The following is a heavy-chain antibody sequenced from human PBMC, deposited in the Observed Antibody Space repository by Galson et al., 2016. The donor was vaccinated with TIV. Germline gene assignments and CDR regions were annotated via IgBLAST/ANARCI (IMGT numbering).Heavy chain of an antibody. Sequence: SVKVSCKASGYTFTHYPIHWVRQAPGQRLEWMGWINAGNGNTKFSQKIQGRVTITTDTSASTAYMELTSLRSEDTAVYYCARPPYCGGDCYKYVFWGQGTLVTVSS. D-gene: IGHD2-21*02. CDR3: ARPPYCGGDCYKYVF. CDR1: GYTFTHYP. V-gene: IGHV1-3*01. J-gene: IGHJ4*02. CDR2: INAGNGNT.